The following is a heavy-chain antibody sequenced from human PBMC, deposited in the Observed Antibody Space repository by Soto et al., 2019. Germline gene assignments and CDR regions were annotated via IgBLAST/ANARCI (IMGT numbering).Heavy chain of an antibody. CDR1: GGSISSRDSY. CDR3: ATGFGRSHFDY. Sequence: PSETLSLTCTVSGGSISSRDSYWGWIRQPPGKGLEWIGSFHYSGSTYYNPSLKSRVTISVDTSKNQLSLRVTSVTAAATAVYYCATGFGRSHFDYWGEGTMVTVSS. V-gene: IGHV4-39*01. J-gene: IGHJ4*02. CDR2: FHYSGST. D-gene: IGHD3-16*01.